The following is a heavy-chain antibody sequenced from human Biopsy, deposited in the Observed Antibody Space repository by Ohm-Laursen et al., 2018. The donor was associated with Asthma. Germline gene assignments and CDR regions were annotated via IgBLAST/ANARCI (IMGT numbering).Heavy chain of an antibody. D-gene: IGHD2-2*01. J-gene: IGHJ4*02. CDR2: INSVFGTT. CDR1: GGTFNTYV. CDR3: ARKAGSCISRTCYSLDF. Sequence: EASVKVSCKPLGGTFNTYVISWVRQAPGQGLEWMGGINSVFGTTTYPQKFQDRVTITADDSTSTVYMELSSLRSEDTAVYYCARKAGSCISRTCYSLDFWGQGTLVTVSS. V-gene: IGHV1-69*13.